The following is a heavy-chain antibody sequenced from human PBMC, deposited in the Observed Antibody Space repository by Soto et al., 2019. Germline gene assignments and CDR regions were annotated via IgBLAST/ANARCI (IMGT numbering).Heavy chain of an antibody. CDR2: IYYSGST. CDR3: ARRRYYGSGSYGYYYYGMDV. D-gene: IGHD3-10*01. Sequence: TSETLSLTCTVSGGSISSYYWSWIRQPPGKGLDWIGYIYYSGSTNYNPSLKSRVTISVDTSKNQFSLKLSSVTAADTAVYYCARRRYYGSGSYGYYYYGMDVWGQGTTVTVSS. J-gene: IGHJ6*02. V-gene: IGHV4-59*08. CDR1: GGSISSYY.